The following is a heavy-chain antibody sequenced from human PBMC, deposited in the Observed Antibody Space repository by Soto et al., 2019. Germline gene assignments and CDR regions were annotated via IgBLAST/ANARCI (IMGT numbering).Heavy chain of an antibody. J-gene: IGHJ6*02. Sequence: EVQLVESGGGLVQPGGYLRLSCAPSGFTFSSYSMNWVLQAPGKGLEWVSYLSSSSSTIYYADAVKGRFTISSDNAKNSLYLQMNRMREEETTVYYFAGVPFDCWSCSPIEYSYSMDVRGQGTT. CDR3: AGVPFDCWSCSPIEYSYSMDV. D-gene: IGHD3-3*01. V-gene: IGHV3-48*02. CDR2: LSSSSSTI. CDR1: GFTFSSYS.